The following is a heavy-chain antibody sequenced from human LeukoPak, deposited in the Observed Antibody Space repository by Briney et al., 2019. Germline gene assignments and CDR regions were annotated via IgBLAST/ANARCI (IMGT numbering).Heavy chain of an antibody. D-gene: IGHD6-19*01. J-gene: IGHJ4*02. Sequence: GGSLRLSCAASGFTFSSYRMHWVRQTPGKGLEWVSYISSSSSTIYYADSVKGRFTISRDNAKNSLYLQMNSLRAEDTAVYYCARDGGWYYFDYWGQGTLVTVSS. CDR2: ISSSSSTI. CDR1: GFTFSSYR. CDR3: ARDGGWYYFDY. V-gene: IGHV3-48*01.